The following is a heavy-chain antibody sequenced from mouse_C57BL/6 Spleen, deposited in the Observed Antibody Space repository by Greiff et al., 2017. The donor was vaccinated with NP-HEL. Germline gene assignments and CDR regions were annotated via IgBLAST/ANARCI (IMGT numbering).Heavy chain of an antibody. CDR3: ARNYGSSYNAMDY. CDR1: GYTFTDYY. J-gene: IGHJ4*01. CDR2: INPNNGGT. Sequence: EVQLQQSGPELVKPGASVKISCKASGYTFTDYYMNWVKQSHGKSLEWIGDINPNNGGTSYNQKFKGKATLTVDKSSSTAYMELRSLTSEDSAVYYCARNYGSSYNAMDYWGQGTSDTVSS. D-gene: IGHD1-1*01. V-gene: IGHV1-26*01.